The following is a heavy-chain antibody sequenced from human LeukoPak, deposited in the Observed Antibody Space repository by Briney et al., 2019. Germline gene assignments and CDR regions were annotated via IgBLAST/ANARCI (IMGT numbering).Heavy chain of an antibody. J-gene: IGHJ6*03. CDR2: IIPIVGTA. V-gene: IGHV1-69*05. CDR1: GGTFSSYA. Sequence: ASVKVSCKASGGTFSSYAISWVRQAPGQGLEWMGGIIPIVGTANYAQKFQGRVTITTDESKRTASMELSSLRSEDTAVYYCARGPYGSGSYARYYYYMDVWGKGPTVTVSS. D-gene: IGHD3-10*01. CDR3: ARGPYGSGSYARYYYYMDV.